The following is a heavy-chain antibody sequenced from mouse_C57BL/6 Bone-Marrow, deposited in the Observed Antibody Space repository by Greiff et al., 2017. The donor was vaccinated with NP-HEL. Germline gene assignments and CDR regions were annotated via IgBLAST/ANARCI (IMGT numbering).Heavy chain of an antibody. J-gene: IGHJ1*03. CDR3: ARSFITTVVARYFDV. V-gene: IGHV3-8*01. CDR2: ISYSGST. D-gene: IGHD1-1*01. Sequence: EVKLVESGPGLAKPSQTLSHTCSVTGYSITSDYWNWIRKFPGNKLEYMGYISYSGSTYYNPSLKSRISITRDTSKNQYYLQLNSVTTEDTATYYCARSFITTVVARYFDVWGTGTTVTVSS. CDR1: GYSITSDY.